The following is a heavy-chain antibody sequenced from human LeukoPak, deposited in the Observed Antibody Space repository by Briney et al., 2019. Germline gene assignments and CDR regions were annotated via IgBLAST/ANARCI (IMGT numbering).Heavy chain of an antibody. CDR1: GFTFRYSA. D-gene: IGHD4-17*01. CDR2: ISFDGTDA. J-gene: IGHJ3*02. V-gene: IGHV3-30*04. Sequence: GALRLSCAAFGFTFRYSALHWVRQAPGKGVERVGVISFDGTDAFYADSVKGRFTISRDNSKNTLYLQMNSLRADDTAVYYCARARAPVTRISSFDIWGQGTMVTVSS. CDR3: ARARAPVTRISSFDI.